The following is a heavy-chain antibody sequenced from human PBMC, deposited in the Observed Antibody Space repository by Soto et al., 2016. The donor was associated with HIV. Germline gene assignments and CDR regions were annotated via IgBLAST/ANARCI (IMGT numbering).Heavy chain of an antibody. J-gene: IGHJ4*02. V-gene: IGHV4-30-4*08. CDR2: IYYSGST. Sequence: QVQLRESGPGLVKPSETLSLTCTVFGGSISTGDYYWSWVRQPPGKGLEWIGYIYYSGSTYYNPSLKSRVSISVDTTKNRFSLKLSSVSAADTAVYYCARISGIGRTHFDNWGQGALVTVSS. D-gene: IGHD1-1*01. CDR1: GGSISTGDYY. CDR3: ARISGIGRTHFDN.